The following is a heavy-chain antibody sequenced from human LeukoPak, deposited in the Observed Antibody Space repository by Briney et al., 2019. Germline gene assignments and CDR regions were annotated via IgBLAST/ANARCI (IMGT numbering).Heavy chain of an antibody. J-gene: IGHJ4*02. CDR1: GFIFHNYA. CDR3: AKDMGTGWDLVY. D-gene: IGHD1-26*01. V-gene: IGHV3-43*02. Sequence: PGGSLRLSCAASGFIFHNYAMYCVRQAPGKGPEWLSLIRGDANTRYYGDSMKGRITISRDNSTNSLYLHMNSLRTEDTALYYCAKDMGTGWDLVYWGQGTLVTVSS. CDR2: IRGDANTR.